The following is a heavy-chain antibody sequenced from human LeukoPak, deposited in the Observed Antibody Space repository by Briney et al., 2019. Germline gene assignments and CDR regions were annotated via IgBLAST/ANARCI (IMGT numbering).Heavy chain of an antibody. D-gene: IGHD3-22*01. V-gene: IGHV3-48*03. CDR3: ASSLFHYESQRWEY. CDR1: GFTLSSYQ. J-gene: IGHJ4*02. Sequence: GGSLRLSCAASGFTLSSYQMNWVRQAPGKGLEWVSYISTCGYAIYYADSVKGRFSISREYAKNSLYLQMNSLRAEHTAVYYCASSLFHYESQRWEYWGQGTLVTVSS. CDR2: ISTCGYAI.